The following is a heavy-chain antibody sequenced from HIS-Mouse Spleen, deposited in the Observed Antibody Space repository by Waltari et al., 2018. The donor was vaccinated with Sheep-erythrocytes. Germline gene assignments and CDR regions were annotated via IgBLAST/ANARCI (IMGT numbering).Heavy chain of an antibody. Sequence: AASGFTFDDYAMHWVRQAPGKGLEWVSGISWNSGSIGYADAVKDRFTISRDNAKNSLYLQMNSLRAEDTALYYCAKDLGDGDYDYYYYGMDVWGQGTTVTVSS. CDR3: AKDLGDGDYDYYYYGMDV. CDR2: ISWNSGSI. D-gene: IGHD4-17*01. J-gene: IGHJ6*02. CDR1: GFTFDDYA. V-gene: IGHV3-9*01.